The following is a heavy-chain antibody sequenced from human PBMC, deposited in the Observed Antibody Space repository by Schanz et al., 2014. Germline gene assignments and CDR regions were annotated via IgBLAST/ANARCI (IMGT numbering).Heavy chain of an antibody. J-gene: IGHJ4*01. D-gene: IGHD6-13*01. CDR3: AREQIMAAAGLVDY. Sequence: QVQLLQFGGGVVQPGRSLRLSCAASGFTFSSYAMHWVRQAPGKGLEWVALISNDGGIKYYADSVEGRFTISRDNAKNTLYLQMNSLRAEDTAVYYCAREQIMAAAGLVDYWGHGTLVTVSS. CDR1: GFTFSSYA. CDR2: ISNDGGIK. V-gene: IGHV3-30-3*01.